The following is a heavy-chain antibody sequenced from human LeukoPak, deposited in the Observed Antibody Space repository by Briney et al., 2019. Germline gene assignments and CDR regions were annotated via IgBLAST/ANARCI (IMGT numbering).Heavy chain of an antibody. V-gene: IGHV3-21*01. CDR2: ISSSSSYI. CDR1: GFTFSSYA. D-gene: IGHD4-23*01. CDR3: ARDNSVEDTAWWFDP. J-gene: IGHJ5*02. Sequence: GGSLRLSCAASGFTFSSYALNWVRQAPGKGLEWVSSISSSSSYIYYADSVKGRFTISRDNAKNSLYLQMNSLRAEDTAVYYCARDNSVEDTAWWFDPWGQGTLVTVSS.